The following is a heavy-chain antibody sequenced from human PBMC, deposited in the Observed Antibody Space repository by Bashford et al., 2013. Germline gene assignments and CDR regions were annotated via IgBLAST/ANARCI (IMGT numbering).Heavy chain of an antibody. V-gene: IGHV4-59*01. CDR2: IYYSGST. J-gene: IGHJ3*02. CDR1: GGSISSYY. D-gene: IGHD2-2*01. CDR3: AKDFCSSTSCSMGFDAFDI. Sequence: SETLSLTCTVSGGSISSYYWSWIRQPPGKGLEWIGYIYYSGSTNYNPSLKSRVTISVDTSKNQFSLKLSSVTAADTAVYYCAKDFCSSTSCSMGFDAFDIWGQGTMVTVSS.